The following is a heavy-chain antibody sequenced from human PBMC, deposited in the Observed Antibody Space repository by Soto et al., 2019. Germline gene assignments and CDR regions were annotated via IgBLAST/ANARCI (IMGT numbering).Heavy chain of an antibody. CDR3: ARLFYYDSNGYYFPSKLDV. CDR2: IYYSGST. J-gene: IGHJ6*02. V-gene: IGHV4-39*01. D-gene: IGHD3-22*01. CDR1: GGSISSSSYY. Sequence: PSETLSLTCTVSGGSISSSSYYWGWIRQPPGKGLEWIVSIYYSGSTYHNPSLKSRVTISIDTSKNQFSLKLSSVTAADTAVYYCARLFYYDSNGYYFPSKLDVWGQGTTVTVSS.